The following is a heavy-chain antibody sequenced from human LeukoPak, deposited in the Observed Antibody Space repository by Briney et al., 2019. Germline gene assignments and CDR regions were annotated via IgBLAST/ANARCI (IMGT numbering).Heavy chain of an antibody. V-gene: IGHV3-30*18. CDR1: GFTFSSYG. Sequence: GGSLRLSCAASGFTFSSYGMHWVRRAPGKGLEWVAVISYDGSNKYYADSVKGRFTISRDNSKNTLYLQMNSLRAEDTAVYYCAKDWHCGGDCYFSGGMDVWGQGTTVTVSS. D-gene: IGHD2-21*02. CDR3: AKDWHCGGDCYFSGGMDV. J-gene: IGHJ6*02. CDR2: ISYDGSNK.